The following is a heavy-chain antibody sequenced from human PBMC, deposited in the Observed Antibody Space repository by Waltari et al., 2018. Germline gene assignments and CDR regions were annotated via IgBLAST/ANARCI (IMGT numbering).Heavy chain of an antibody. J-gene: IGHJ6*03. D-gene: IGHD6-13*01. V-gene: IGHV4-38-2*01. CDR2: IYHSGST. Sequence: QVQLQESGPGLVKPSETLSLTCAVSGYSISSGYYWGWIRQPPGKGLEWIGNIYHSGSTHYNRSLKSRVTISVDTSKNQFSLKLSSVPAADTAVYYCARRAAITAAGPTYYMDVWGKGTTVTVSS. CDR3: ARRAAITAAGPTYYMDV. CDR1: GYSISSGYY.